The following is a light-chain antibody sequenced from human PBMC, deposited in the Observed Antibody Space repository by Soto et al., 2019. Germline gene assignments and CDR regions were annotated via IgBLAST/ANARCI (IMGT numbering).Light chain of an antibody. CDR1: QSISLF. Sequence: DIQMTQSPSSLSASVGDTVTITCRASQSISLFLNWYQQKPGKAPKLLIYAASSLQSGVPSRFTGNGSGTDFTLTICSLQPEDFATYYCHQTDSIPETFGQGTKVEIK. CDR2: AAS. J-gene: IGKJ1*01. V-gene: IGKV1-39*01. CDR3: HQTDSIPET.